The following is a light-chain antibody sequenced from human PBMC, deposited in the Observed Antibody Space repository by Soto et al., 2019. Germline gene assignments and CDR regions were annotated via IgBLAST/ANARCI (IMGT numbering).Light chain of an antibody. J-gene: IGKJ3*01. CDR1: QCFSSSY. CDR3: QHYGSALFT. Sequence: EIVLTQSTGTLSLSPGERATLSCRASQCFSSSYLAWYQQKPGQAPRLLIYGASSRATGIPDRFSGSGSGTDFTLTISSLEPEDFAVYYCQHYGSALFTFGPGTKVDVK. CDR2: GAS. V-gene: IGKV3-20*01.